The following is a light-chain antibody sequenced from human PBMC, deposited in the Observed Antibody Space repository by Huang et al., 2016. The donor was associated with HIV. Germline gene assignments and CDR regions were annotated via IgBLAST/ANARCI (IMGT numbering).Light chain of an antibody. CDR1: QGISTF. CDR3: QQLQSDPPT. V-gene: IGKV1-9*01. Sequence: IQLTQSPSSLSASVGDRVTITCRASQGISTFLAWYQQKLGKAPKLLIYATSTMQSGVPSRGSGSGSGTDFTLTISSLQPEDFATDDGQQLQSDPPTFGQGTKLEIK. CDR2: ATS. J-gene: IGKJ2*01.